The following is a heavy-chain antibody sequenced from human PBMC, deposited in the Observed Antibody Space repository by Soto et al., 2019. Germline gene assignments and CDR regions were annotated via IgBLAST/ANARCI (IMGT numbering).Heavy chain of an antibody. CDR3: ARQRPTDGRWEFANYYGMDV. Sequence: SETLSLTCAVYGGSFSAYYWSWVRQPPGKGLEWIGEIIHSESTKYNPSLKSRVTISVDTSRNQFSLKLSSVTAADTAVYYCARQRPTDGRWEFANYYGMDVWGQGTPVTVSS. CDR2: IIHSEST. CDR1: GGSFSAYY. V-gene: IGHV4-34*12. J-gene: IGHJ6*02. D-gene: IGHD1-26*01.